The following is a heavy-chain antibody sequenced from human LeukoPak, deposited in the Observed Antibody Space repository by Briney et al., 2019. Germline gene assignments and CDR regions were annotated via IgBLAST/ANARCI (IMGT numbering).Heavy chain of an antibody. D-gene: IGHD3-22*01. V-gene: IGHV1-46*01. CDR1: GYTFTNYY. Sequence: ASVKVSCKASGYTFTNYYMHWVRQAPGQGLEWMGIINPSGGSTSYAQKFQGRITMTRDTSTSTVYMELSSLRSEDTAVYYCARGSPPRRNYDSRGYYSYYFDYWGQGTLVTVSS. CDR3: ARGSPPRRNYDSRGYYSYYFDY. J-gene: IGHJ4*02. CDR2: INPSGGST.